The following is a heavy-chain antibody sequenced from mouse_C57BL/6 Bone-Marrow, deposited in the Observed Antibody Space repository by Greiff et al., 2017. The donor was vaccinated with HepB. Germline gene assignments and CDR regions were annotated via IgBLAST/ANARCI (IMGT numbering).Heavy chain of an antibody. CDR3: ARGGSKGY. V-gene: IGHV1-64*01. CDR2: IHPNSGST. D-gene: IGHD1-1*01. CDR1: GFNIKDDY. J-gene: IGHJ2*01. Sequence: VQLQQSGAELVRPGASVKLSCTASGFNIKDDYMHWVKQRPEQGLEWIGMIHPNSGSTNYNEKFKSKATLTVDKSSSTAYMQLSSLTSEDSAVYYCARGGSKGYWGQGTTLTVSS.